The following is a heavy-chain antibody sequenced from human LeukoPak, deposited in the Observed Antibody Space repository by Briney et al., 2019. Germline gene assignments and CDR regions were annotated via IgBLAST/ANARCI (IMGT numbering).Heavy chain of an antibody. CDR2: IIPIFGTA. V-gene: IGHV1-69*05. CDR1: GGTFSSYA. CDR3: ARDPGIAVPNNWFDP. Sequence: SVKVSCKASGGTFSSYAISWVRQAPGQGLEWMGRIIPIFGTANYAQKFQGRVTITTDEFTSTAYMELSSLRSEDTAVYYCARDPGIAVPNNWFDPWGQGTLVTVSS. D-gene: IGHD6-19*01. J-gene: IGHJ5*02.